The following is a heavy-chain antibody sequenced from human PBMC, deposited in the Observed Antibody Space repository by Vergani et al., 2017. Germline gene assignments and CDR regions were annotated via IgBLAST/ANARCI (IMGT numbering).Heavy chain of an antibody. CDR2: INAGNGNT. CDR3: ARDQRDMTAGEVGGDYYYYYMDV. D-gene: IGHD7-27*01. CDR1: GYTFTSYA. Sequence: QVQLVQSGAEVKKPGASVKVSCKASGYTFTSYAMHWVRQAPGQRLEWMGWINAGNGNTKYSQKFQGRVTITRDTSASTAYMELSSLRSEDTAVYYCARDQRDMTAGEVGGDYYYYYMDVWGKGTTVTVSS. J-gene: IGHJ6*03. V-gene: IGHV1-3*01.